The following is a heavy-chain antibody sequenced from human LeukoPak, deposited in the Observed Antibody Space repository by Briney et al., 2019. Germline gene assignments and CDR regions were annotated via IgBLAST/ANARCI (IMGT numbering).Heavy chain of an antibody. V-gene: IGHV3-15*01. Sequence: GGSLRLSCAASGFTFTNAWMTWVRQAPGKGLEWVGRIKSNTDGGTTDYAAPVKGRFTISRDDSKNTLNLQMNSLKTEDTAVYYCARIGNYLDYWGQGTLVTVSS. CDR2: IKSNTDGGTT. J-gene: IGHJ4*02. CDR3: ARIGNYLDY. CDR1: GFTFTNAW. D-gene: IGHD1-26*01.